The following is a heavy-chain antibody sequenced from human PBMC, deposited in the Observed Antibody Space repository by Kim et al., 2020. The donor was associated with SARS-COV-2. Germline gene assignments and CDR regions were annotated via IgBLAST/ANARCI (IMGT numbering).Heavy chain of an antibody. D-gene: IGHD6-19*01. V-gene: IGHV1-2*02. Sequence: TYAQQFQGRVTMTRETSISTAYMELSRLRSDDTAVYYCARGGELAVADDYWGQGTLVTVSS. J-gene: IGHJ4*02. CDR3: ARGGELAVADDY.